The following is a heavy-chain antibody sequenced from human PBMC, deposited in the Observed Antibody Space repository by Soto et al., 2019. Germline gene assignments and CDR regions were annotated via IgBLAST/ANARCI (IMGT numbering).Heavy chain of an antibody. Sequence: QITLRESGPTLVQPTQTLTLTCTLSGVSLSTSREGVGWIRQPPGKALEWLALIYWDDDKRFSPSLKSRLAITRDISKNQVVMTMTDMAPEDTAIYYCAHRQRTVVVGAPFDLWGQGSQVTVSS. V-gene: IGHV2-5*02. CDR1: GVSLSTSREG. CDR2: IYWDDDK. CDR3: AHRQRTVVVGAPFDL. D-gene: IGHD2-15*01. J-gene: IGHJ4*02.